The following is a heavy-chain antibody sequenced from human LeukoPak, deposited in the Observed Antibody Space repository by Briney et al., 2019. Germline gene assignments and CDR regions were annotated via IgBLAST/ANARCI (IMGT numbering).Heavy chain of an antibody. V-gene: IGHV4-39*07. CDR3: ARVPIQLWLHGRYNWFDP. CDR2: IYYSGST. J-gene: IGHJ5*02. D-gene: IGHD5-18*01. CDR1: HDSVSSSIHY. Sequence: PSETLSLTCTVSHDSVSSSIHYWGWIRQPPGKGLEWIGNIYYSGSTYYNPSLKSRVTISVDTSKNQFSLKLSSVTAADTAVYYCARVPIQLWLHGRYNWFDPWGQGTLVTVSS.